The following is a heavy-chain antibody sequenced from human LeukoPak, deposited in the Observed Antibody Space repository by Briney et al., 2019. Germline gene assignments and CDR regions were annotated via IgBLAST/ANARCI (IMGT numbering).Heavy chain of an antibody. D-gene: IGHD6-19*01. V-gene: IGHV3-30*18. Sequence: SGGSLRLSCAASGFTFSSYGMHWVRQAPGKGLEWVAVISYDGSNKYYADSVKGRFTISRDNSKNTLYLQMNSLRAEDTAVYYCAKVDRQWLVPAGQYYFDYWGQGTLVTVSS. CDR2: ISYDGSNK. CDR1: GFTFSSYG. J-gene: IGHJ4*02. CDR3: AKVDRQWLVPAGQYYFDY.